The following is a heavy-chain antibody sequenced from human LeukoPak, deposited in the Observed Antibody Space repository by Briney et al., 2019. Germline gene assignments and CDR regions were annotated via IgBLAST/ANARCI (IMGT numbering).Heavy chain of an antibody. CDR1: GFTFSSYS. CDR3: ARDNRWRQMIDY. Sequence: PGGSLRLSCAASGFTFSSYSMNWVRQAPGKGLEWVSSISSSSSYIYYADSVKGRFTISRDNAKNSLYLQMNSLRAEDTAVYYCARDNRWRQMIDYWGQGTLVTVSS. J-gene: IGHJ4*02. V-gene: IGHV3-21*01. D-gene: IGHD5-18*01. CDR2: ISSSSSYI.